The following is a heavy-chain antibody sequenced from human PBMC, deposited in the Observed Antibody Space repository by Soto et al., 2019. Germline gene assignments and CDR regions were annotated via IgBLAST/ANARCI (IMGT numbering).Heavy chain of an antibody. V-gene: IGHV1-18*01. CDR1: GYTFTSYG. CDR2: ISAYNGNT. J-gene: IGHJ4*02. Sequence: ASVKVSCKASGYTFTSYGISWVRQAPGQGLEWMGWISAYNGNTNYAQKLQGRVTMTTDTSTSTAYMELRSLRSDDTAVYYCARDKPFSSSPDFDYWGQGTLVTVSS. D-gene: IGHD6-6*01. CDR3: ARDKPFSSSPDFDY.